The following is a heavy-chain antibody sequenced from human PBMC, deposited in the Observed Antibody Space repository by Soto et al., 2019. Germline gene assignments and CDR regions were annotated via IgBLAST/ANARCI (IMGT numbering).Heavy chain of an antibody. V-gene: IGHV4-61*01. CDR3: ARGATVTQYDY. J-gene: IGHJ4*02. CDR1: GVSVSSGSFY. Sequence: PSETLSLTCTVSGVSVSSGSFYWAWIRQPPGKGLEWIGFGSYSGTTNYKPSLKSRVTIPVDTSRSQISLKVSSLTAADTAVYYCARGATVTQYDYWGQGTLVTVSS. CDR2: GSYSGTT. D-gene: IGHD4-17*01.